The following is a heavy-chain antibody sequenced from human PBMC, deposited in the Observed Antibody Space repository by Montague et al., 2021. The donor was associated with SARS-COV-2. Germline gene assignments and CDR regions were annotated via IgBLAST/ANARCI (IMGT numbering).Heavy chain of an antibody. Sequence: SETLSLTCTVSGGSISSSSYYWGWIRQPPGKGLEWIGSIYYSGSTYYNPSLKSRVTISVDTSKNQFSLKLSSVTAADTAVYYCAKVLWFRGGFDYWGQGTLVTVSS. CDR3: AKVLWFRGGFDY. V-gene: IGHV4-39*07. CDR2: IYYSGST. J-gene: IGHJ4*02. D-gene: IGHD3-10*01. CDR1: GGSISSSSYY.